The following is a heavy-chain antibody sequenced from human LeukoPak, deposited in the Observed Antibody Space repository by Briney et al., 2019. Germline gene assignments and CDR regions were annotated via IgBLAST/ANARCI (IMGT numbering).Heavy chain of an antibody. J-gene: IGHJ4*02. CDR1: GGSISSGGYY. V-gene: IGHV4-31*03. Sequence: SETLSLTRTVSGGSISSGGYYWSWIRQHPGKGLEWIGYIYYSGSTYYNPSLKSRVTISVDTSKNQFSLKLSSVTAADTAVYYCARGSGYSSGWYRYWGQGTLVTVSS. CDR2: IYYSGST. D-gene: IGHD6-19*01. CDR3: ARGSGYSSGWYRY.